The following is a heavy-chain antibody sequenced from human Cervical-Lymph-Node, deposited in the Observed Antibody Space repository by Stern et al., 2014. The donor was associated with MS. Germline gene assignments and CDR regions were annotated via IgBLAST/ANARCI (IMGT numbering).Heavy chain of an antibody. V-gene: IGHV3-48*01. Sequence: EVQLVESGGDLVQPGGSLRLSCVASGFTFSNYSMNWVRQAPGKGLEWVSYIGSRTSTTYYADSLKGRFTISRDNAKNSLYLQLTSLRAEDTALYYCAREGLWGHAFDFWGQGTMVTVSS. J-gene: IGHJ3*01. CDR1: GFTFSNYS. CDR2: IGSRTSTT. D-gene: IGHD4/OR15-4a*01. CDR3: AREGLWGHAFDF.